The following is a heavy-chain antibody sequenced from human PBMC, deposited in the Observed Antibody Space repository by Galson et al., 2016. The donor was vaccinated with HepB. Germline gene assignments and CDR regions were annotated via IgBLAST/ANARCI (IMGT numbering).Heavy chain of an antibody. Sequence: SVKVSCKASGYTFTSHVIHWVRQAPGQRFEWMGFINAGNGNTKYSGKFQGRVTFTRDTSASTAYMELSSLISEDTAVYYCARFTHRDFYYVGMDVWGQGSTVTVSS. CDR3: ARFTHRDFYYVGMDV. J-gene: IGHJ6*02. V-gene: IGHV1-3*01. CDR2: INAGNGNT. CDR1: GYTFTSHV.